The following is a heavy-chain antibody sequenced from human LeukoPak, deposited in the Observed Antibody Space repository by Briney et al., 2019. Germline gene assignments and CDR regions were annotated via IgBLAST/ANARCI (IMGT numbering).Heavy chain of an antibody. Sequence: PSETLSLTCSVSGGSVSSDHWSWIRQPPGKGLEWIAFISYSGSPDYNPSLKSRVTISIDTSKNQFSLKLTSVTSADTAVYYCARGGASSRYFNSWGQGTLVTVSS. V-gene: IGHV4-59*02. CDR1: GGSVSSDH. CDR2: ISYSGSP. CDR3: ARGGASSRYFNS. J-gene: IGHJ4*02. D-gene: IGHD6-13*01.